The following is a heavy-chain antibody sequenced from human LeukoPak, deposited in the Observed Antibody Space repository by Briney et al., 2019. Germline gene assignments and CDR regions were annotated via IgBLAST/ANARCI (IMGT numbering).Heavy chain of an antibody. V-gene: IGHV1-8*01. Sequence: ASVKVSCKASGYTFTSYDINWVRQATGRGLEWMGWMNPNSGNTGYAQKFQGRVTMTRNTSISTAYMELSSLRSEDTAVYYCARGLSLRFLEWLYNSDYYYYYYYMDVWGKGTTVTVSS. D-gene: IGHD3-3*01. CDR1: GYTFTSYD. J-gene: IGHJ6*03. CDR3: ARGLSLRFLEWLYNSDYYYYYYYMDV. CDR2: MNPNSGNT.